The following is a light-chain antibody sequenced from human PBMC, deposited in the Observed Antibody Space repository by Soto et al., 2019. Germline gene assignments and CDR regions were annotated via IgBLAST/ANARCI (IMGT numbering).Light chain of an antibody. CDR1: SSDVGAYNY. V-gene: IGLV2-8*01. Sequence: QSALTQPPSASGSPGQSVTISCTGTSSDVGAYNYVSWYQQHPGKVPKLIIYEVSKRPSGVPDRFSGSKSGNTASLTVSGRQPEDEADYYCSSYAASNTLGVFGGGTKLTVL. J-gene: IGLJ3*02. CDR3: SSYAASNTLGV. CDR2: EVS.